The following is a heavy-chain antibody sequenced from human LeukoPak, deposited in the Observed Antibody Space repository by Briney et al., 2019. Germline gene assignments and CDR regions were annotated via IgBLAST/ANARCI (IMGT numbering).Heavy chain of an antibody. Sequence: PSETLSLTCAVSGGSISSSNWWSWVRQPPGKGLEWIGEIYHSGSTNYNLSLKSRVTISVDKSKNQFSLKLSSVTAADTAVYYCARVKRKYQLLKPLHETPSHYFDYWGQGTLVTVSS. D-gene: IGHD2-2*01. CDR2: IYHSGST. CDR3: ARVKRKYQLLKPLHETPSHYFDY. V-gene: IGHV4-4*02. CDR1: GGSISSSNW. J-gene: IGHJ4*02.